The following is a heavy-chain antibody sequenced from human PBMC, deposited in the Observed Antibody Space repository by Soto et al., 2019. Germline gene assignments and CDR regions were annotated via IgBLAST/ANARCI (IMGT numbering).Heavy chain of an antibody. D-gene: IGHD3-10*01. CDR2: ISYDGNHA. Sequence: QVQLVESGGGAVQPGRSLRLSCAASGFTFTNYGVHWVRQAPGKGLEWVSIISYDGNHAYYADFVRGRFTISRDDSKNTLYLQLNSLRAEDTAVYYCAKDADYGSGSYDPPDYWGQGTLVAVSS. J-gene: IGHJ4*02. CDR1: GFTFTNYG. CDR3: AKDADYGSGSYDPPDY. V-gene: IGHV3-30*18.